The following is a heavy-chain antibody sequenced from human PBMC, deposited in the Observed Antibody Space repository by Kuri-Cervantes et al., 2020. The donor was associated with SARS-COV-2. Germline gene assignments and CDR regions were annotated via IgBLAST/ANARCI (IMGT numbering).Heavy chain of an antibody. V-gene: IGHV3-15*07. CDR3: ARENQYIVVVTAIPDYAFDI. J-gene: IGHJ3*02. CDR2: IKSKTDGGTT. D-gene: IGHD2-21*02. Sequence: GGSLRLSCAASGFTFSNAWMNWVRQAPGKGLEWVGRIKSKTDGGTTDYAAPVKGRFTISRDNSKNTLYLQMNSLRAEDTAVYYRARENQYIVVVTAIPDYAFDIWGQGTMVTVSS. CDR1: GFTFSNAW.